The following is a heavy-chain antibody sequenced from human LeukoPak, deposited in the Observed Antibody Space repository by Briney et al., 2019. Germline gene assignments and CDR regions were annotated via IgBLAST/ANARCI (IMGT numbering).Heavy chain of an antibody. D-gene: IGHD3-3*01. V-gene: IGHV4-39*07. CDR3: ATVIRSRTIFGVVTPYYYMDV. Sequence: SETLSLTCTVSGGSISSSSYYWGWIRQPPGKGLEWIGSIYYSGSTYYNPSLKSRVTISVDTSKNQFSLKLSSVTAADTAVYYCATVIRSRTIFGVVTPYYYMDVWGKGTTVTVSS. CDR2: IYYSGST. J-gene: IGHJ6*03. CDR1: GGSISSSSYY.